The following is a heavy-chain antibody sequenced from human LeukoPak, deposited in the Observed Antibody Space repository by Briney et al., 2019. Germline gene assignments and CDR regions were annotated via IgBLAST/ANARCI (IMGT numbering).Heavy chain of an antibody. CDR3: ARHGGADYGDYVEAFDI. J-gene: IGHJ3*02. V-gene: IGHV4-39*01. CDR1: GGSISSSSYY. Sequence: SETLSLTCTVSGGSISSSSYYWGWIRQPPGKGLEWIGSIYYSGSTYYNPSLKSRVTISVDTSKNQFSLKLSSLTAADTAVYYCARHGGADYGDYVEAFDIWGQGTMVTVSS. D-gene: IGHD4-17*01. CDR2: IYYSGST.